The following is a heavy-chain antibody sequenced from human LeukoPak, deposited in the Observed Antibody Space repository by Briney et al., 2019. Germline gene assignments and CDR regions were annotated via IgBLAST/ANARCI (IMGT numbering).Heavy chain of an antibody. CDR1: GGSISSYY. CDR3: ARGSIAVAMGFDP. D-gene: IGHD6-19*01. Sequence: PSETLSLTCTVSGGSISSYYWSWIRQPPGKGLEWIGYIYYSGSTNYNPSLKSRVTISVDTSKNQFSLKLSSVTAADTAVYYCARGSIAVAMGFDPWGRGTLVTVSS. CDR2: IYYSGST. J-gene: IGHJ5*02. V-gene: IGHV4-59*01.